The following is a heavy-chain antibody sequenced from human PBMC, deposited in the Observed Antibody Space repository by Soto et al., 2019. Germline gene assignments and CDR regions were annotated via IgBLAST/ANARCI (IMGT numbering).Heavy chain of an antibody. V-gene: IGHV3-23*01. CDR1: GLTFSRYA. J-gene: IGHJ3*02. Sequence: PGGSLRPACAPSGLTFSRYAMSWVGRAPGEGLEWVSAISGSGGSTYYADSVKGRFTISRDNSKNTLYLQMNSLRAEDTAVYYCAKDLRPTVTTGYDAFDIWGQGTMVTVSS. CDR3: AKDLRPTVTTGYDAFDI. CDR2: ISGSGGST. D-gene: IGHD4-4*01.